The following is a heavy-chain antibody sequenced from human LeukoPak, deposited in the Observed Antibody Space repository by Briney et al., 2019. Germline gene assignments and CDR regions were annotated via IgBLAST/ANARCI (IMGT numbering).Heavy chain of an antibody. J-gene: IGHJ5*02. CDR3: ARQGIAVSGGWEGFDP. CDR1: GGSMSRSSYY. V-gene: IGHV4-39*01. D-gene: IGHD6-19*01. Sequence: SETLSLTCTVSGGSMSRSSYYWGWIRQPPGKGLEWIGSIYYSGSTYYNPSLESRVTISGDTSKNQFSLKLSSVTAADTAVYDCARQGIAVSGGWEGFDPWGQGTLVTVSS. CDR2: IYYSGST.